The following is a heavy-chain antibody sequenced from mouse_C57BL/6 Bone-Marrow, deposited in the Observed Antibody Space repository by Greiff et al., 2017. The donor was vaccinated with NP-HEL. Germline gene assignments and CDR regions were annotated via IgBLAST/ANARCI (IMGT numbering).Heavy chain of an antibody. V-gene: IGHV1-5*01. D-gene: IGHD1-1*01. CDR3: TGDYGSSLRYLDV. Sequence: EVQLQQSGTVLARPGASVKMSCKTSGYTFTSYWMHWVKQRPGQGLEWIGAIYPGNSDTSYNQKFKGKAKLTAVTSASTAYMELSSLTNEDSAVYYCTGDYGSSLRYLDVWGTGTTVTVSS. J-gene: IGHJ1*03. CDR1: GYTFTSYW. CDR2: IYPGNSDT.